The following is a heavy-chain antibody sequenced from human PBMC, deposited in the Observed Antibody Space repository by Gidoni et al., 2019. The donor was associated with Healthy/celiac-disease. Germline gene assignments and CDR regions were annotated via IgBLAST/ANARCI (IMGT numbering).Heavy chain of an antibody. J-gene: IGHJ6*02. Sequence: EVQLLESGGGLVQPGGSLGLSCAASGFTFSSYARSWVRQAPGTGLGWVSGVSGIGGSTYYAASVKGRFTISRDNSKNTLYLQMNSLRAEDTAVYYCAKMEVTPDEGMDVWGQGTTVTVSS. D-gene: IGHD2-15*01. CDR1: GFTFSSYA. V-gene: IGHV3-23*01. CDR3: AKMEVTPDEGMDV. CDR2: VSGIGGST.